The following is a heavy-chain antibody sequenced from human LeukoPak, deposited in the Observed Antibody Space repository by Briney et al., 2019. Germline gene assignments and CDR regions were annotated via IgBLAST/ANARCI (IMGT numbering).Heavy chain of an antibody. CDR2: IYHSGST. Sequence: SETLSLTCAVSGYSISSGYYWGWIRQPPGKGLEWIGGIYHSGSTYYNPSLKSRVTISVDTSKNQFSLKLSSVTAADTAVYYCARDTPDRYCSSTSCLRGFDPWGQGTLVTVSS. J-gene: IGHJ5*02. V-gene: IGHV4-38-2*02. D-gene: IGHD2-2*01. CDR3: ARDTPDRYCSSTSCLRGFDP. CDR1: GYSISSGYY.